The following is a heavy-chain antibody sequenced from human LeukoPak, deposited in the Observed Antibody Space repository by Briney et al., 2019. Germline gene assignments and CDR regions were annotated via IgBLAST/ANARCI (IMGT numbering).Heavy chain of an antibody. CDR3: ATISRSGYSSGWYDDY. J-gene: IGHJ4*02. Sequence: ASVKVSCKVSGYTLTELSMHWVRQAPGKGLEWMGGFDPEDGETIYAQKFQGRVTMTEDTSTDTAYMELSSLRSEDTAVYCCATISRSGYSSGWYDDYWGQGTLVTVSS. D-gene: IGHD6-19*01. V-gene: IGHV1-24*01. CDR2: FDPEDGET. CDR1: GYTLTELS.